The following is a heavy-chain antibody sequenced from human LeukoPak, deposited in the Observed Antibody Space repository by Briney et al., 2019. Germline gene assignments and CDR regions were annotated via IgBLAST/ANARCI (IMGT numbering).Heavy chain of an antibody. D-gene: IGHD6-13*01. CDR1: GGFISTYY. CDR3: ARISSSNWYNERGAFDV. J-gene: IGHJ3*01. CDR2: IYTSGST. Sequence: SETLSLTCTVSGGFISTYYWSWIRQPAGKGLEWIGRIYTSGSTNYNPSLKSRVTMSVDTSKNQFSLKLSSVTAADTAVYYCARISSSNWYNERGAFDVWGQGTMVTVSS. V-gene: IGHV4-4*07.